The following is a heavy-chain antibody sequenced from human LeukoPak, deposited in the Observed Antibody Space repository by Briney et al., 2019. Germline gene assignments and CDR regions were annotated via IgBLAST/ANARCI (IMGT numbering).Heavy chain of an antibody. J-gene: IGHJ6*02. CDR2: ISSSSSYI. Sequence: GGSLRLSCAASGFTFSTYAMSWVRQAPGKGLEWVSSISSSSSYIYYADSVKGRFTISRDNAKNSLYLQMNSLRAEDTAVYYCARDHHSGSRYGMDVWGQGTTVTVSS. CDR1: GFTFSTYA. V-gene: IGHV3-21*01. CDR3: ARDHHSGSRYGMDV. D-gene: IGHD1-26*01.